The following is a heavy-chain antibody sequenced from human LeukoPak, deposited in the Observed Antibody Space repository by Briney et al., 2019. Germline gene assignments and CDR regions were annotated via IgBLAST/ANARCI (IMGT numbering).Heavy chain of an antibody. Sequence: GRSLRLSCAASGFTFTDYGVHWVRQAPGKGLEWVAVIWYDESKKYYADSVKGRFTISRDNSKNTLYLQVNSLRAEDTAIYYCAKSSLKYYFDSWGQGTLVTVSS. D-gene: IGHD6-6*01. CDR1: GFTFTDYG. J-gene: IGHJ4*02. CDR2: IWYDESKK. V-gene: IGHV3-33*06. CDR3: AKSSLKYYFDS.